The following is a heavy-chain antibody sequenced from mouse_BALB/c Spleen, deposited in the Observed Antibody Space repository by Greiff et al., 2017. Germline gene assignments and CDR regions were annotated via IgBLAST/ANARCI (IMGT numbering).Heavy chain of an antibody. J-gene: IGHJ3*01. D-gene: IGHD1-1*01. CDR1: GYTFTSYV. V-gene: IGHV1-14*01. CDR3: ASPITTVVATPFAY. Sequence: VQLQQSGPELVKPGASVKMSCKASGYTFTSYVMHWVKQKPGQGLEWIGYINPYNDGTKYNEKFKGKATLTSDKSSSTAYMELSSLTSEDSAVYYCASPITTVVATPFAYWGQGTLVTVSA. CDR2: INPYNDGT.